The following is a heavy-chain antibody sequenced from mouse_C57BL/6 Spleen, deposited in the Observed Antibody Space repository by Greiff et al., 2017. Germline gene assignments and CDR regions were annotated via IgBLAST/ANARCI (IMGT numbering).Heavy chain of an antibody. CDR2: IIPYNVDT. D-gene: IGHD2-2*01. CDR1: GYSFTGYF. CDR3: ARGGLQRGYFDD. Sequence: VQLQQSGPELVKPGDSVKISCKASGYSFTGYFMNWVMQSHGKSLEWIGRIIPYNVDTFYNQKFKGKATLTVDTSSSPAHMELRSLTSEDSAVYYCARGGLQRGYFDDWGQGTTLTVSS. V-gene: IGHV1-20*01. J-gene: IGHJ2*01.